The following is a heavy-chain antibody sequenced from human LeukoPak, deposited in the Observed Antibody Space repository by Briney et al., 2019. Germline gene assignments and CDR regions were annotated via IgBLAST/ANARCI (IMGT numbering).Heavy chain of an antibody. J-gene: IGHJ4*02. D-gene: IGHD3-10*01. CDR1: GFTVSGNY. Sequence: GGSLRLSCATSGFTVSGNYMSWVRQAPGKGLEWVSVLYTSGSTYHADSVKGRFTISRDNSKNTLYLQMNSLRVEDTAIYYCARGGFGELLSPLDYWGQGTLVTVSS. CDR2: LYTSGST. CDR3: ARGGFGELLSPLDY. V-gene: IGHV3-53*01.